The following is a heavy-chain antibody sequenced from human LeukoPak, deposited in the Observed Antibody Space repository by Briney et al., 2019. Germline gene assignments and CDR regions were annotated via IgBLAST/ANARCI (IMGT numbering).Heavy chain of an antibody. Sequence: GGSLRLSCAASGFTFSSYGIHWVRQAPGKGLEWVAFISYDGSNKYYRDSLKGRFTISRDNSKNTLFLQMNSLRAEDTAVYYCAKDLQWLAGNYFHGMDVWGRGTTVTVSS. V-gene: IGHV3-30*18. D-gene: IGHD6-19*01. J-gene: IGHJ6*02. CDR2: ISYDGSNK. CDR1: GFTFSSYG. CDR3: AKDLQWLAGNYFHGMDV.